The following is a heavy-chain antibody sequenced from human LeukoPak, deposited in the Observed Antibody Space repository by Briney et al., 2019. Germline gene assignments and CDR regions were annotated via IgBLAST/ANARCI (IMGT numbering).Heavy chain of an antibody. Sequence: PGGSLRLSCAASGFTFSNYGMHWVRQAPGKGLEWVAVISHDGSNKYYADSVKGRFTISRDNSKNTLYLQMNSLRAEDTAVYYCAKDLGVRYFDWLIPGSDYWGQGTLVTVSS. J-gene: IGHJ4*02. CDR1: GFTFSNYG. CDR2: ISHDGSNK. D-gene: IGHD3-9*01. CDR3: AKDLGVRYFDWLIPGSDY. V-gene: IGHV3-30*18.